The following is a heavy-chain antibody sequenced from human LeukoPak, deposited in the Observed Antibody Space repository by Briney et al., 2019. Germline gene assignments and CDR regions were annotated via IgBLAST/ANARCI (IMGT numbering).Heavy chain of an antibody. D-gene: IGHD5-12*01. CDR1: GFTFSDYY. CDR2: ISSSGSTI. Sequence: GGSLRLSCAASGFTFSDYYMSWIRQAPGKGLEWVSYISSSGSTIYYADSVKGRFTISRDNAKNSLYLQMNSLRAEDTAVYYCARDAEWLRWEAFDIWGQGTMVTVSS. J-gene: IGHJ3*02. V-gene: IGHV3-11*01. CDR3: ARDAEWLRWEAFDI.